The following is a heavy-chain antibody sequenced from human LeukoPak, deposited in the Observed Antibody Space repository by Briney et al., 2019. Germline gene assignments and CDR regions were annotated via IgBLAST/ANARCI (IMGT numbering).Heavy chain of an antibody. CDR3: ARSGGGMDFDY. CDR2: ISYDGSNK. CDR1: GFTFSSYA. J-gene: IGHJ4*02. D-gene: IGHD1-1*01. V-gene: IGHV3-30*14. Sequence: GGSLRLSCAASGFTFSSYAMHWVRQAPGKGLEWVAVISYDGSNKYYADSVKGRFTISRDNSKNTLYLQMNSLRAEDTAVYYCARSGGGMDFDYWGQGTLVTVSS.